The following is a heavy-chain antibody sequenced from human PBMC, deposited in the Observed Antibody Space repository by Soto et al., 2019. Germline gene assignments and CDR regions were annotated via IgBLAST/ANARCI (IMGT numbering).Heavy chain of an antibody. J-gene: IGHJ6*02. Sequence: QVQLVQSGAEVKKPGASVKVSCKASGYTFTSYGISWVRQAPGQGLEWMGWISAYNGNTNYAQKLQGRVTMTTDTSTSTAYMQLRSLRSDDTAVYHCARDSADYYDSSGYYPLVGDYYYGMDVWGQGTTVTVSS. V-gene: IGHV1-18*01. D-gene: IGHD3-22*01. CDR1: GYTFTSYG. CDR3: ARDSADYYDSSGYYPLVGDYYYGMDV. CDR2: ISAYNGNT.